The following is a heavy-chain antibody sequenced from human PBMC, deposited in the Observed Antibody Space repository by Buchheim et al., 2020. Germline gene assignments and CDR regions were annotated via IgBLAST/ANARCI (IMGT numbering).Heavy chain of an antibody. CDR2: IWYDGSNK. CDR1: GFTFSSYG. D-gene: IGHD5-24*01. V-gene: IGHV3-33*01. J-gene: IGHJ4*02. CDR3: ARDPGVVEMAPGVDY. Sequence: QVQLVESGGGVVQPGRSLRLSCAASGFTFSSYGMHWVRQAPGKGLEWVAVIWYDGSNKYYADSVKGRFTISSDNSKNTLYLQMNSLRAEDTAVYYCARDPGVVEMAPGVDYWGQGTL.